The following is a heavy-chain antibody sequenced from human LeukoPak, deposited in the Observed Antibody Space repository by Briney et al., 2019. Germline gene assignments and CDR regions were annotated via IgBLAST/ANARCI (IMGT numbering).Heavy chain of an antibody. CDR2: INTSGSI. Sequence: SETLSLTCTVSGNSISSGSYYWSWIRQPAGKGLEWIGRINTSGSINYNPSLKSRVTISVDTSKNQFSLKLSSVTAADTAVYYCARGFSSSWCWFDPWGQGTLVTVSS. CDR1: GNSISSGSYY. D-gene: IGHD6-13*01. CDR3: ARGFSSSWCWFDP. V-gene: IGHV4-61*02. J-gene: IGHJ5*02.